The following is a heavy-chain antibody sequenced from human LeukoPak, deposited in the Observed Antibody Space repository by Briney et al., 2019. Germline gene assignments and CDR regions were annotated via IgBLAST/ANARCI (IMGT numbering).Heavy chain of an antibody. CDR2: ISSNGGST. CDR3: AVGYDSSGYYYPYFQH. D-gene: IGHD3-22*01. V-gene: IGHV3-64*01. CDR1: GFTFSSYA. Sequence: PGGSLRLSCAASGFTFSSYAMHWVRQAPGKGLEYVSAISSNGGSTYYANSVKGRFTISRDNSKNTLYLQMNSLRAEDTAVYYCAVGYDSSGYYYPYFQHWGQGTLVTVSS. J-gene: IGHJ1*01.